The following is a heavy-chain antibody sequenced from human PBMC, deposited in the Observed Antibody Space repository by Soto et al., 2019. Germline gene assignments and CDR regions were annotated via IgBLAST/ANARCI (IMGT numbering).Heavy chain of an antibody. D-gene: IGHD1-26*01. Sequence: VQLQESGPGLVKPSQTLSLTCTVSSGSISSADYYWSWIRQPPGKGLEWIGYIYYTGSAYYNPSLKSRVTMSVDTSKNQFSLKVTSVTVADTAVYYCASGGSSNWFDPWGQGTLVTVSS. CDR2: IYYTGSA. CDR1: SGSISSADYY. V-gene: IGHV4-30-4*01. CDR3: ASGGSSNWFDP. J-gene: IGHJ5*02.